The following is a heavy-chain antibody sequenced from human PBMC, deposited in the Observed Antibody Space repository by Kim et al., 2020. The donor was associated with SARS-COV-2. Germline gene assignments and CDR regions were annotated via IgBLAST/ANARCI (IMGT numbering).Heavy chain of an antibody. Sequence: GGSLRLSCAASGFTFSSYSMNWVRQAPGKGLEWVSYISSSSSTIYYADSVKGRFTISRDNAKNSLYLQMNSLRAEDTAVYYCARDKGGEGSYYDILTGYLGGYYHYGMDVWGQGTTVTVSS. CDR1: GFTFSSYS. D-gene: IGHD3-9*01. CDR3: ARDKGGEGSYYDILTGYLGGYYHYGMDV. V-gene: IGHV3-48*04. J-gene: IGHJ6*02. CDR2: ISSSSSTI.